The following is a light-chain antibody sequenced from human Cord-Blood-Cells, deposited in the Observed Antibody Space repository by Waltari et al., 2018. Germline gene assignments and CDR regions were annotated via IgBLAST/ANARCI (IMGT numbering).Light chain of an antibody. V-gene: IGKV3-20*01. CDR3: QQYGSSRT. J-gene: IGKJ1*01. Sequence: EIVLTQSPGTLSLSPGERATLSCRASQSVNSSYLAWYQQKPGQAPRLLIYGASSRATGIPDRFSGSGSETDFTLTISRLEPEDFAVYYCQQYGSSRTFGQGTKVEIK. CDR1: QSVNSSY. CDR2: GAS.